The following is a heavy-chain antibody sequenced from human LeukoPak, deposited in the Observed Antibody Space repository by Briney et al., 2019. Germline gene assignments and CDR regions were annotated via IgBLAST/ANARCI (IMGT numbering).Heavy chain of an antibody. Sequence: PGGTLRLSCAASGFSFSSHGMNWVRQAPGKGLEWVSGISSSGGTTYYADSVKGRFTISRDNSKKSLYLQMNSLRAEDTAVYYCARDRYAYSSSWNYYMDVWGKGTTVTVSS. V-gene: IGHV3-23*01. CDR2: ISSSGGTT. CDR3: ARDRYAYSSSWNYYMDV. D-gene: IGHD6-13*01. CDR1: GFSFSSHG. J-gene: IGHJ6*03.